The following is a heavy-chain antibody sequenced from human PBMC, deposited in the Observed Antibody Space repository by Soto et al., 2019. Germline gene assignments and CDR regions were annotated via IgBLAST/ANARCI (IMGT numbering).Heavy chain of an antibody. D-gene: IGHD2-8*01. J-gene: IGHJ2*01. V-gene: IGHV3-33*01. CDR3: ARGRVNGGYFDL. Sequence: QVQLVESGGGVVQPGRSLRLSCAASGFIFSNYGMHWVRQAPGKGLEWVAVIWYDGNNKYYADSVKGRFPISRDNSKNTLYLQMNSLRAEDTAVYYCARGRVNGGYFDLWGRGTLVTVSS. CDR2: IWYDGNNK. CDR1: GFIFSNYG.